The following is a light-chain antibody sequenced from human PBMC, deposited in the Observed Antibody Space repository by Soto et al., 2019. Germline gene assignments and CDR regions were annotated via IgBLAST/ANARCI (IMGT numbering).Light chain of an antibody. CDR1: QGSW. J-gene: IGKJ4*01. V-gene: IGKV1D-12*01. CDR3: HQANSSPLT. CDR2: ATS. Sequence: DIPMTQSPSSVSASVGDRVTITCRASQGSWLVWYQQKPGKAPKLLIYATSTLQSGVPSRFSGSASGTDFTLTISSLQPEDFATYYCHQANSSPLTFGGGTKVEIK.